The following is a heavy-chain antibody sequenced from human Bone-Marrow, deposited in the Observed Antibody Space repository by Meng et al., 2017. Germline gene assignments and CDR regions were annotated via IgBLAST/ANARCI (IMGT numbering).Heavy chain of an antibody. J-gene: IGHJ4*02. D-gene: IGHD3-10*01. CDR2: INPNSGGT. Sequence: QVRLVQAGAEVKKPGASVKFSCKASGYTFTDYYLHWVRQAPGQGLEWMGRINPNSGGTNYAQKFQGRVTMTKDTSISTAYMELSRLRSDDTAVYFCARVVIRGYEVLGYWGQGTLVTVSS. CDR3: ARVVIRGYEVLGY. CDR1: GYTFTDYY. V-gene: IGHV1-2*06.